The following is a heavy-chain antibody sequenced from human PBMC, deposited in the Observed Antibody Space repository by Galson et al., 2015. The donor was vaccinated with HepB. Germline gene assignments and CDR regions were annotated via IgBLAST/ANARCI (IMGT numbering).Heavy chain of an antibody. Sequence: PALVKPTQTLTLTCTVSGFSLSNARMGVSWIRQPPGKALEWLAHIFSNDEKSYSTSLKSRLTNSKDTSKNQVVITMTTMDPVDTATYYWARIEGRVGSYLFDYWGQGTLVTVSS. D-gene: IGHD3-10*01. CDR2: IFSNDEK. CDR3: ARIEGRVGSYLFDY. J-gene: IGHJ4*02. V-gene: IGHV2-26*01. CDR1: GFSLSNARMG.